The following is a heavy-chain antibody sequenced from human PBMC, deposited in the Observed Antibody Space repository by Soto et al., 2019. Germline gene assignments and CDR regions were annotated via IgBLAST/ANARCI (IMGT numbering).Heavy chain of an antibody. CDR1: GFTFSSYA. CDR2: IWYDESNK. J-gene: IGHJ6*02. Sequence: QVQLVESGGGVVQPGRSLKVSCAASGFTFSSYAIHWVRQAPGKGLEWVAVIWYDESNKYYADSVKGRFTISRDNSKNTVYLQMNSLRAEDTAIYSCARDTGPRGKYGVDVWGQGTTVTVSS. V-gene: IGHV3-33*01. D-gene: IGHD3-10*01. CDR3: ARDTGPRGKYGVDV.